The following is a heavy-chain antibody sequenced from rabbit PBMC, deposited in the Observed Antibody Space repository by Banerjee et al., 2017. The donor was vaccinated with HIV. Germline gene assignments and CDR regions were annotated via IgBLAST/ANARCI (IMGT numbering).Heavy chain of an antibody. CDR2: ITAGSGST. CDR1: GFSFSSSYY. Sequence: QSLEESGGDLVKPGASLTLTCTASGFSFSSSYYMCWVRQAPGKGLEWIACITAGSGSTYYASWAKGRFTISKTSSTTVTLQMTSLTAADTATYFCARSTSGYDIGDLWGPGTLVTVS. D-gene: IGHD1-1*01. V-gene: IGHV1S40*01. CDR3: ARSTSGYDIGDL. J-gene: IGHJ4*01.